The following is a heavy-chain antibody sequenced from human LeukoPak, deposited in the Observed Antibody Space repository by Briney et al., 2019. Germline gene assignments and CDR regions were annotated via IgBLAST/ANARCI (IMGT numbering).Heavy chain of an antibody. CDR2: ISAYNGNT. Sequence: ASVKVSCKASGYTFTSYGISWVRQAPGQGLEWMGWISAYNGNTNYAQKLQGSVTMTTDTSTSTAYMELRSLRSDDTAVYYCAKGGSPSGSYGQFDYWGQGTLVTVSS. V-gene: IGHV1-18*01. CDR1: GYTFTSYG. D-gene: IGHD1-26*01. CDR3: AKGGSPSGSYGQFDY. J-gene: IGHJ4*02.